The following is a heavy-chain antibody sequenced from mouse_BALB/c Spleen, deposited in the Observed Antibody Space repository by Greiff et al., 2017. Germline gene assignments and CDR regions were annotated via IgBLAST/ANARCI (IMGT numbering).Heavy chain of an antibody. CDR3: ARYDNYYAMDY. CDR2: INPGSGGT. D-gene: IGHD2-3*01. Sequence: VKLQESGAELVRPGTSVKVSCKASGYAFTNYLIEWVKQRPGQGLEWIGVINPGSGGTNYNEKFKGKATLTADKSSSTAYMQLSSLTSDDSAVYFCARYDNYYAMDYWGQGTSVTVSS. V-gene: IGHV1-54*03. CDR1: GYAFTNYL. J-gene: IGHJ4*01.